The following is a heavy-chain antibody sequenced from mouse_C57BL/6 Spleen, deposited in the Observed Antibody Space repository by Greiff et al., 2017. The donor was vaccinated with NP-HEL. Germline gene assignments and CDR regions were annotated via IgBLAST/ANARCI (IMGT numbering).Heavy chain of an antibody. CDR1: GFTFNTYA. CDR3: VKRGAMDY. Sequence: EVQLVESGGGLVQPQGSLKLSCAASGFTFNTYAMHWVRQAPGAGLEWVARIRSKSSNYATYYTDSVQDRFTISRDDSQSMHYLQMNNLKTEDTAMYYCVKRGAMDYWGQGTSVTVSS. CDR2: IRSKSSNYAT. J-gene: IGHJ4*01. V-gene: IGHV10-3*01.